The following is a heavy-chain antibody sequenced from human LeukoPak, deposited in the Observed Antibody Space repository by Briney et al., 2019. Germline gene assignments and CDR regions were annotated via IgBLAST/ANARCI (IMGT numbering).Heavy chain of an antibody. CDR1: GFTFSSYG. V-gene: IGHV3-23*01. Sequence: GGSLRLSCAASGFTFSSYGMPWVRQAPGKGLEWVSTISGSGGSTYYADSVKGRFTLSRDNSKNTLYLQMNSLRAEDTAVYYCAKESTFYYDSSDYWGQGTLVTVSS. J-gene: IGHJ4*02. D-gene: IGHD3-22*01. CDR3: AKESTFYYDSSDY. CDR2: ISGSGGST.